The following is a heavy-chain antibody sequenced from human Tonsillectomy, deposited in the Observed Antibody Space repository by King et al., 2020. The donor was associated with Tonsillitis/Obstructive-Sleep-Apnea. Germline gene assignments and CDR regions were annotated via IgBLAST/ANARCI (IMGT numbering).Heavy chain of an antibody. CDR3: ARDLPFCSSASCYGYYFDS. CDR2: IKQDGSDK. Sequence: VQLVESGGGLVQPGGSLRLSCAASGFTFTSNWMSWVRQAPGKGLEWVANIKQDGSDKYYVDSVKGRFTISRDNAKNSLYLQMNSLRAEDTAVYYCARDLPFCSSASCYGYYFDSWGQGTLVTVSS. D-gene: IGHD2-2*01. V-gene: IGHV3-7*04. CDR1: GFTFTSNW. J-gene: IGHJ4*02.